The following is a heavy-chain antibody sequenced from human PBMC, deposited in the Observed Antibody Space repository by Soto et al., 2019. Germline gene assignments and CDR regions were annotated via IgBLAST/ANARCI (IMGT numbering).Heavy chain of an antibody. CDR1: GYTFTSYD. D-gene: IGHD6-6*01. CDR2: MNPNSGNT. Sequence: QVQLVQSGAEVKKPGASVKVSCKASGYTFTSYDINWVRQATGQGLEWMGWMNPNSGNTGYAQKFQGRVTMTRNTSISTAYMELSSLRSEDTAVYYCARDHQLWVEQLVGRGAWYFDLWGRGTLVTVSS. J-gene: IGHJ2*01. V-gene: IGHV1-8*01. CDR3: ARDHQLWVEQLVGRGAWYFDL.